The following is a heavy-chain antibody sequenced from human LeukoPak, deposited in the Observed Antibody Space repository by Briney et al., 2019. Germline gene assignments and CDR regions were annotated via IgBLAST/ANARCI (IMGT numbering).Heavy chain of an antibody. CDR3: ARSSYDFWSGYPNDYYFDY. CDR2: ISYDGSNK. Sequence: PGGSLRLSCAASGITFKNYWMSWVRQAPGKGLEWVAVISYDGSNKYYADSVKGRFTISRDNSKNTLYLQMNSLRAEDTAVYYCARSSYDFWSGYPNDYYFDYWGQGTLVTVSS. J-gene: IGHJ4*02. D-gene: IGHD3-3*01. CDR1: GITFKNYW. V-gene: IGHV3-30-3*01.